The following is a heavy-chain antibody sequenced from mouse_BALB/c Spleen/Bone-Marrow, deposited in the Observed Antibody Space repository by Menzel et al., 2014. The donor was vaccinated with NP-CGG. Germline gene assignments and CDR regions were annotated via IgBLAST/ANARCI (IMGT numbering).Heavy chain of an antibody. Sequence: VKVVESGPGLVAPSQTLSITCTASGFSLTSNGVSWIRQPPGKGLEWLGVIWGDGGKNNHSALISRLSFTKDNSKSRVFLKLNSLHTDDTATYYCAKPEDGYAMDYWGQGTSVTVSS. J-gene: IGHJ4*01. D-gene: IGHD2-3*01. CDR1: GFSLTSNG. V-gene: IGHV2-3*01. CDR3: AKPEDGYAMDY. CDR2: IWGDGGK.